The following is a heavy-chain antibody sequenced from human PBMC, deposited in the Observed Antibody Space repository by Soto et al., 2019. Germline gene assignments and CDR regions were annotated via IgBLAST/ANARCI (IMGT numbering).Heavy chain of an antibody. CDR2: ISPYSGDT. CDR3: ALVGCTDAFDI. D-gene: IGHD1-26*01. CDR1: GYTLPKYG. J-gene: IGHJ3*02. Sequence: QVKLVQSGGEVKKPGASVKISCKASGYTLPKYGITWVRQAPGQGLEWMGWISPYSGDTNYAQKLQGRVTMTTDTSTSTAYMELRSLRSDDTAVYYCALVGCTDAFDIWGQGTMDTVSS. V-gene: IGHV1-18*01.